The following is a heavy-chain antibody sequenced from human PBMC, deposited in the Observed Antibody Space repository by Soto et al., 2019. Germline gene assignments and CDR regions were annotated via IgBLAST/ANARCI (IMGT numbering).Heavy chain of an antibody. CDR1: GFTFSSYA. Sequence: GGSLRLSCAASGFTFSSYAMSWVRQAPGKGLEWVSAISGSGGSTYYADSVKGRFTISRDNSKNTLYLQMNSLRAEDTAVYYCAKAGDIVVVPAAMVSHYYYYMDVWGKGTTVTVSS. CDR2: ISGSGGST. V-gene: IGHV3-23*01. CDR3: AKAGDIVVVPAAMVSHYYYYMDV. D-gene: IGHD2-2*01. J-gene: IGHJ6*03.